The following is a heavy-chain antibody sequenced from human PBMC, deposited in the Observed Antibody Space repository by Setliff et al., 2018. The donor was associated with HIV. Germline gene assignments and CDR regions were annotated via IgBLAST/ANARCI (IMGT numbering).Heavy chain of an antibody. Sequence: ASVQVSCKASGYTFTSNHMHWGRQAPGQGLEWMGTINPSGGDTIYAPEFQGRVTMTTDTSTRTAYMELSGLTSEDTAVYFCIVNIVGPVTGLDRWGPGTLVTVSS. V-gene: IGHV1-46*01. CDR2: INPSGGDT. CDR3: IVNIVGPVTGLDR. CDR1: GYTFTSNH. D-gene: IGHD1-26*01. J-gene: IGHJ5*02.